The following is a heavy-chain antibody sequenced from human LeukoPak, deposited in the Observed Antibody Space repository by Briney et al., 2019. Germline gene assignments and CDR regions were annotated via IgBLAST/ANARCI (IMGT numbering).Heavy chain of an antibody. CDR2: IYYNGDT. J-gene: IGHJ6*03. CDR3: ARERLSYYYMDA. CDR1: GGSIGSSTYY. V-gene: IGHV4-39*07. Sequence: SETLSLTCTVSGGSIGSSTYYWVWIRQPRGKGLEWIGSIYYNGDTYYSPSLQSRVSISVATSKNQFSLKLSSVTAADTAVYYCARERLSYYYMDAWGKGTTVTVSS. D-gene: IGHD1-1*01.